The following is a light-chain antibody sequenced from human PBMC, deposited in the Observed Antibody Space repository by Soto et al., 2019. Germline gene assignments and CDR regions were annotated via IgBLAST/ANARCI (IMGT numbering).Light chain of an antibody. CDR2: DNN. CDR3: GTWNGSLSL. CDR1: SSNIGNNY. J-gene: IGLJ3*02. Sequence: QSVLTQPTSVSAAPGQKVTISCSGSSSNIGNNYVSWYQQLPGAAPKLLIFDNNKRPSGIPDRFSGSKSGTSATLGITGLQTGDEADYYCGTWNGSLSLFGGGTKLTVL. V-gene: IGLV1-51*01.